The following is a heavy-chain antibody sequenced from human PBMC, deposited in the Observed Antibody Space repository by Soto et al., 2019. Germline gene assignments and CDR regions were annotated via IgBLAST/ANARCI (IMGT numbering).Heavy chain of an antibody. J-gene: IGHJ4*02. CDR2: IRNDIYDETT. CDR3: TRGRDGYNPYYFLY. Sequence: PGGSLRLSCTASGFTFGDYAINWVRQVPGKGLEWLGFIRNDIYDETTEYAASVKGRIIISRDDSKSMAYLQMVSLKTEDTGVYYCTRGRDGYNPYYFLYWGQGALVTVSS. CDR1: GFTFGDYA. V-gene: IGHV3-49*04. D-gene: IGHD5-12*01.